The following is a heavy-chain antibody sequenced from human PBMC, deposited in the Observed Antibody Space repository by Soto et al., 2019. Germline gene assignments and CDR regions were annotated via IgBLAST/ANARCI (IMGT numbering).Heavy chain of an antibody. CDR3: AGGLYYYDSSGSEYWYFDL. Sequence: GASVKFSCKASGGTFSSYAISWVRQAPGQGLEWMGGIIPIFGTANYAQKFQGRVTITADESTSTAYMELSSLRSEDTAVYYCAGGLYYYDSSGSEYWYFDLWGRGTLVTVSS. J-gene: IGHJ2*01. D-gene: IGHD3-22*01. V-gene: IGHV1-69*13. CDR1: GGTFSSYA. CDR2: IIPIFGTA.